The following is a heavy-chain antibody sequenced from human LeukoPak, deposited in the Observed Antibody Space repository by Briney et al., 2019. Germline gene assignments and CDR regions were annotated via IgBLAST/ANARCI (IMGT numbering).Heavy chain of an antibody. CDR3: ANSVKWPFPVY. V-gene: IGHV4-39*01. CDR1: GGSISSSSYY. J-gene: IGHJ4*02. CDR2: IYYSGST. D-gene: IGHD5-12*01. Sequence: PSETLSLTCTVSGGSISSSSYYWGWIRQPPGNGLEWIGSIYYSGSTYYNPSLKSRVTISVDTSKNQFSLKLSSVTAADTAVYYCANSVKWPFPVYWGQGTLVTVSS.